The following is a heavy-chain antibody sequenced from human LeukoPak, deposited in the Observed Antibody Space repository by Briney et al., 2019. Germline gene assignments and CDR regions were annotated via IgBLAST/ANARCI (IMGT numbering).Heavy chain of an antibody. V-gene: IGHV3-23*01. J-gene: IGHJ4*02. CDR3: AKSGGGSYYDY. CDR2: ISGST. Sequence: PGGSLRLSCAASGFTFSSYSMNWVRRAPGKGLEWVSAISGSTYYADSVKGRFTISRDNSKNTLYLQMSSLRAEDTAVYYCAKSGGGSYYDYWGQGTLVTVSS. CDR1: GFTFSSYS. D-gene: IGHD1-26*01.